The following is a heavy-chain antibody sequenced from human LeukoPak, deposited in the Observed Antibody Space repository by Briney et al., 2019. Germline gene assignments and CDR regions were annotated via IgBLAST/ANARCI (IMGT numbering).Heavy chain of an antibody. J-gene: IGHJ4*02. Sequence: PSETLSLTCTVSGGSISSGDYYWSWIRQPPGKGQEWIGYIYYSGSTYYNPSLKSRVTISVDTSKNQFSLKLSSVTAADTAVYYCARDVGAFYFDYWGQGTLVTVSS. V-gene: IGHV4-30-4*01. CDR2: IYYSGST. CDR3: ARDVGAFYFDY. CDR1: GGSISSGDYY. D-gene: IGHD3-16*01.